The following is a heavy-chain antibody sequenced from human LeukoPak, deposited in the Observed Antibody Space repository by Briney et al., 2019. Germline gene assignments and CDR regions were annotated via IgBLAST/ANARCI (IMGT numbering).Heavy chain of an antibody. CDR3: ASNTDYDSSGYYPFPFDY. CDR2: INHSGST. J-gene: IGHJ4*02. CDR1: GGSFSGDY. V-gene: IGHV4-34*01. Sequence: SETLSLTCAVYGGSFSGDYWSWIRQPPGKGLEWIGEINHSGSTNYNPSLKSRVTISVDTSKNQFSLKLSSVTAADTAVYYCASNTDYDSSGYYPFPFDYWGQGTLVTVSS. D-gene: IGHD3-22*01.